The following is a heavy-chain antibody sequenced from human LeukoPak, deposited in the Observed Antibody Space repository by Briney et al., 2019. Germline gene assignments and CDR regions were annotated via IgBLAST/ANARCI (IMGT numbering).Heavy chain of an antibody. CDR3: ARNWNYYYDY. CDR2: ISSNGRDT. CDR1: GFTFSDFP. J-gene: IGHJ4*02. V-gene: IGHV3-64D*06. Sequence: PGGSLRLSCSVSGFTFSDFPMHWVRQTPEKGLEYVSAISSNGRDTFYADSVKGRFTISRDNSKNILYFQMSSLRAEDTAAYYCARNWNYYYDYWGQGTLVTVSS. D-gene: IGHD1-7*01.